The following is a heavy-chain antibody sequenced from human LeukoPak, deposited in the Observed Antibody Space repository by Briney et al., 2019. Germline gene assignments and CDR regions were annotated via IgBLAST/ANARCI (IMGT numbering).Heavy chain of an antibody. CDR3: ATELPGGKGYFDY. CDR1: GFTFSSYW. D-gene: IGHD1-7*01. CDR2: INEDGSEK. V-gene: IGHV3-7*03. J-gene: IGHJ4*02. Sequence: GGSLRLSCAASGFTFSSYWMSWVRQAPGKGLEWVANINEDGSEKWYVVSGNGRFTISRDNAKKSLYLQMNSLRAEDTAVYYCATELPGGKGYFDYWGQGTLVTVSS.